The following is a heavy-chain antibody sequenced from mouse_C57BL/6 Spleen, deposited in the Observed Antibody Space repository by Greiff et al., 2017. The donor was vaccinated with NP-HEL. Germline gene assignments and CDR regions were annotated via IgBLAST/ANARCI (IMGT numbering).Heavy chain of an antibody. Sequence: QVQLQQSGAELVKPGASVKISCKASGYAFSSYWLNWVKQRPGKGLEWIGQIYPGDGDTNYNGKFKGKATLTADKSSSTAYMQLSSLTSEDSAVYFCASSSYDWYFDVWGTGTTVTVSS. CDR1: GYAFSSYW. J-gene: IGHJ1*03. CDR3: ASSSYDWYFDV. V-gene: IGHV1-80*01. D-gene: IGHD1-1*01. CDR2: IYPGDGDT.